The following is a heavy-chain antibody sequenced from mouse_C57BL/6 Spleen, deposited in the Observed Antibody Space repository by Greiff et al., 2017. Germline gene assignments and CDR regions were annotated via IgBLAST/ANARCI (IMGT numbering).Heavy chain of an antibody. CDR1: GFTFTGYY. Sequence: EVHLVESGGGLVQPGGSLSLSCAASGFTFTGYYMSWVRQPPGKALAWLGFIRNKANGYTTEYSASVKGRFTISRDNSQSILYLQMNALRAEDSATYYCARDGNYVPYAMDYWGQGTSVTVSS. J-gene: IGHJ4*01. D-gene: IGHD2-1*01. CDR2: IRNKANGYTT. CDR3: ARDGNYVPYAMDY. V-gene: IGHV7-3*01.